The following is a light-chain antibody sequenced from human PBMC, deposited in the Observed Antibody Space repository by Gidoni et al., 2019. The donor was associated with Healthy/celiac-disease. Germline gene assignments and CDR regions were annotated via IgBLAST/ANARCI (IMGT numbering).Light chain of an antibody. Sequence: DIVMTQSPDSLAVSLGERATLNCKSSQSVLYSSNNKNYLAWYQQKPGQHPTLLIYWASTRESGVPDRFSGSGACTDFSPTISSLQAEDVAVYYCQQYYSTPQTFGQXTKVEIK. CDR1: QSVLYSSNNKNY. J-gene: IGKJ1*01. CDR3: QQYYSTPQT. CDR2: WAS. V-gene: IGKV4-1*01.